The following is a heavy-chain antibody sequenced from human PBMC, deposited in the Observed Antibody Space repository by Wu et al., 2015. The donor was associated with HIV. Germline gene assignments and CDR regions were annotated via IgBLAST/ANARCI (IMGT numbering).Heavy chain of an antibody. V-gene: IGHV1-18*01. CDR3: ARDRSHYYDNSGYFYNY. J-gene: IGHJ4*02. Sequence: QVQLVQSGAEVKKPGASVKVSCKASGYIFSSYGISWARQAPGQGLEWMGWISNDNGDTKYAQKFQGRVTVTTDTSTSTTYMELRSLRSDDTAVYFCARDRSHYYDNSGYFYNYWGQGTLVTVSS. CDR1: GYIFSSYG. CDR2: ISNDNGDT. D-gene: IGHD3-22*01.